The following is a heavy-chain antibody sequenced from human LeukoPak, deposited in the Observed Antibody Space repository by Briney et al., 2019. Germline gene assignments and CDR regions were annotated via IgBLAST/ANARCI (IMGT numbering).Heavy chain of an antibody. V-gene: IGHV1-24*01. J-gene: IGHJ6*04. CDR2: FDPEDGET. CDR3: AAALQQYYYYGMDV. CDR1: GYTLTELS. D-gene: IGHD6-13*01. Sequence: ASVKVSCKVSGYTLTELSMHWVRQAPGKGLEWMGGFDPEDGETIYAQKFQGRVTMTEDTSTDTAYMELSSLRSEDTAVCYCAAALQQYYYYGMDVWGKGTTVTVSS.